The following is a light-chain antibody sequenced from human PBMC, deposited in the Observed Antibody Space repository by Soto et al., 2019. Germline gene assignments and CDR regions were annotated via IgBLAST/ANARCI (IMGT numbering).Light chain of an antibody. CDR1: SSDVGGHNY. CDR2: NVD. V-gene: IGLV2-14*03. J-gene: IGLJ2*01. Sequence: QSVLTQVASVSASPGQSITISSTGTSSDVGGHNYVSWYQQHPGKAPKLMIYNVDYRPSGVSNRFSGSKSGNTASLTISGLQAEDEANYYCSSYADSSTVVFGGGTKLTVL. CDR3: SSYADSSTVV.